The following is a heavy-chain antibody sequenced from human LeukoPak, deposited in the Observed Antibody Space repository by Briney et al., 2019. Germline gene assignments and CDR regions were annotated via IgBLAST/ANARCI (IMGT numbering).Heavy chain of an antibody. CDR3: ARREAEESGPIDY. D-gene: IGHD3-3*01. Sequence: GGSLRLYCAASGFTFYKSAMTWVRQAPGTGLEWVSAISGRGDFTYYADSVKGRFTISRDNSKNMLYLQMTSLRADDTAVYYCARREAEESGPIDYWGQGILVTVSS. CDR2: ISGRGDFT. V-gene: IGHV3-23*01. CDR1: GFTFYKSA. J-gene: IGHJ4*02.